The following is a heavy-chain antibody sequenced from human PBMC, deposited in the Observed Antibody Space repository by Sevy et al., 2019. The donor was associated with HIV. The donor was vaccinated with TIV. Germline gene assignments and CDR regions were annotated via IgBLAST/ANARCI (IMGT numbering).Heavy chain of an antibody. CDR1: GFTFSSYA. CDR3: AREGGRLLDFDY. V-gene: IGHV3-30*04. CDR2: ISYDGSNK. J-gene: IGHJ4*02. Sequence: GGSLSLSCAASGFTFSSYAVHWVRQAPGKGLEWVALISYDGSNKYYADSVKGRFTISRDNSKNTLYLQMNSLRGEDTAVYYCAREGGRLLDFDYWGQGTLVTVSS. D-gene: IGHD2-15*01.